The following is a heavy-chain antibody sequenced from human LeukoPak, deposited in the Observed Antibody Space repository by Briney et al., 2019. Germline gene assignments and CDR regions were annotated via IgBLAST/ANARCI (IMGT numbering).Heavy chain of an antibody. CDR1: GGTFSSYA. Sequence: SVKVSCKASGGTFSSYAISWVRQAPGQGLEWMGGIIPIFGTANYAQKFQGRVTITADESTSTAYMELSSLRSEDTAVYYCASVDIVVVPAARDWYYYYMDVWGKGTTVTVSS. CDR3: ASVDIVVVPAARDWYYYYMDV. CDR2: IIPIFGTA. D-gene: IGHD2-2*03. J-gene: IGHJ6*03. V-gene: IGHV1-69*13.